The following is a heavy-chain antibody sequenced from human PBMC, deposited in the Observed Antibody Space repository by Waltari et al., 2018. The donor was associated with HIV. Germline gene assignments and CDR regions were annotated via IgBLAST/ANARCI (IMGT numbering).Heavy chain of an antibody. CDR1: GGSMSNYY. D-gene: IGHD2-2*01. Sequence: QVQLQESGPGLVKPSETLSPTCTVSGGSMSNYYWSWIRQPPGKGLEWIGYIYHRGGPSYNPSLKGRVTMSVGTAKMQVTLKLSSVTAAERSVYYCARWVTSGQFYAMNVWGQGTTGTVSS. CDR3: ARWVTSGQFYAMNV. V-gene: IGHV4-59*01. CDR2: IYHRGGP. J-gene: IGHJ6*02.